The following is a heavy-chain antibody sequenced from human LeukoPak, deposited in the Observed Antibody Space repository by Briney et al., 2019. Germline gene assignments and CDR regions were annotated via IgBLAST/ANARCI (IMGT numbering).Heavy chain of an antibody. D-gene: IGHD4-17*01. Sequence: GASVKVSCKASGYTLAHAGVSWVRQAPGQSLEWMGWINPFDGNTDYSQRLQGRLNLTADTSTNTAYMTLRSLTSDDTAVYFCARDYGDFPGADKAFHIWGQGTTITVSS. V-gene: IGHV1-18*01. J-gene: IGHJ3*02. CDR3: ARDYGDFPGADKAFHI. CDR2: INPFDGNT. CDR1: GYTLAHAG.